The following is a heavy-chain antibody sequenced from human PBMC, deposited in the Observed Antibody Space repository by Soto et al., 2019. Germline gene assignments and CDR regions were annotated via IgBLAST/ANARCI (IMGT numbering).Heavy chain of an antibody. CDR1: GFTFNNYN. D-gene: IGHD2-15*01. J-gene: IGHJ6*03. Sequence: EVQLVESGGGLVKPGGSMRLSCADSGFTFNNYNMNWVRQAPGKGLEWVSSIGTSSSYIYYADSLKGRFTISRDNAENSLYLQLNSLRAEDTAVYYCSGVVSGTPNYYYIDVWGEGTAVTVSS. CDR3: SGVVSGTPNYYYIDV. V-gene: IGHV3-21*01. CDR2: IGTSSSYI.